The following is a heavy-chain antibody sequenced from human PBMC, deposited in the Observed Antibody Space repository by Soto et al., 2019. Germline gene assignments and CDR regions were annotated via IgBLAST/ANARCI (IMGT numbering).Heavy chain of an antibody. CDR1: GGTFSSYA. D-gene: IGHD2-15*01. J-gene: IGHJ6*02. Sequence: QVQLVQSGAEVKKPGSSVKVSCKASGGTFSSYAISWVRQAPGQGLEWMGGIIPIFGTANYAQKFQGRVTITADESTSTAYMELSSLRSEDTAVYYCARRAIVVVVAATHYYGMDVWGQGTTVTFSS. V-gene: IGHV1-69*01. CDR2: IIPIFGTA. CDR3: ARRAIVVVVAATHYYGMDV.